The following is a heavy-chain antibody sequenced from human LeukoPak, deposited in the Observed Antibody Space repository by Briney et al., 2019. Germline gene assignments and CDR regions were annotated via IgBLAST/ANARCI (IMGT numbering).Heavy chain of an antibody. D-gene: IGHD6-19*01. J-gene: IGHJ3*02. CDR1: GYTFTGYY. CDR3: ARGRGAVDDAFDI. V-gene: IGHV1-8*03. CDR2: MNPNSGNT. Sequence: GAPVNVSCTASGYTFTGYYMHWVRQATGQGLEWMGWMNPNSGNTGYAQKFQGRVTVTRNTSISTAYMELSSLRSEDTAVYYCARGRGAVDDAFDIWGQGTMVTVSS.